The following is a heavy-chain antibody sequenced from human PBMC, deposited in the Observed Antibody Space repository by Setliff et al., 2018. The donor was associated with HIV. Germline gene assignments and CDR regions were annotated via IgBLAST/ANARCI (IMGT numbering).Heavy chain of an antibody. V-gene: IGHV1-69*05. Sequence: SVKVSCKASGGTFSSYAISWVRQAPGQGLEWMGGIIPIFGTANYAQKFQGRVTITTDESTSTAYMELSSLRSEDTAVYYCARGGYGDNWFDPWGQGTLVTVSS. CDR3: ARGGYGDNWFDP. CDR1: GGTFSSYA. CDR2: IIPIFGTA. J-gene: IGHJ5*02. D-gene: IGHD4-17*01.